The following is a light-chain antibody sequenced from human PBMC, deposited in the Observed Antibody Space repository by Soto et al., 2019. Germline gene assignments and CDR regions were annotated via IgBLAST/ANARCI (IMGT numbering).Light chain of an antibody. V-gene: IGLV2-14*01. Sequence: QSVLTQPASVSGSPGQSITISCTGTSSDVGGYNYVSWYQQHPGKAPKLMIYEVSNRPSGVPDRFSGSKSGTSASLAISGLQSEDEAHYYCASWDASVNGHVVFGGGTKLTVL. CDR2: EVS. J-gene: IGLJ2*01. CDR1: SSDVGGYNY. CDR3: ASWDASVNGHVV.